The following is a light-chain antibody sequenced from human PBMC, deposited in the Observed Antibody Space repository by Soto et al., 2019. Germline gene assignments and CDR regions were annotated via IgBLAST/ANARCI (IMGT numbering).Light chain of an antibody. CDR2: GVT. CDR3: TSYTGGRNLLYV. J-gene: IGLJ1*01. CDR1: SCDVGGYNF. V-gene: IGLV2-14*01. Sequence: QSALTQPASVSGSPGQSITISCTGTSCDVGGYNFVSWYQQHPGIAPKLLIYGVTKRPSGVSTRFSGSKSGTTASLTISGLQAEDEADYHCTSYTGGRNLLYVFGSGTKLTVL.